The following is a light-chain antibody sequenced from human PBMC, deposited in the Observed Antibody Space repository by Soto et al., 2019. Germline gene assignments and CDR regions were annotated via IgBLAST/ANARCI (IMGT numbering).Light chain of an antibody. V-gene: IGKV3-20*01. CDR2: GAS. CDR1: QSVSSSN. CDR3: QQYASSPPYT. Sequence: EIVLTQSPDTLSLSPGERAALSCRASQSVSSSNLAWYQQKPGQAPRLLIYGASSRDTGIPDRFSGSGSGTDFTLTTSRLEPEDFAVYYCQQYASSPPYTFGQGTKLEIK. J-gene: IGKJ2*01.